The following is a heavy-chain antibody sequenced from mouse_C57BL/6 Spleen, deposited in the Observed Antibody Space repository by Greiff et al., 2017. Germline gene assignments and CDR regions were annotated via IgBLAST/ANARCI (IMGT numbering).Heavy chain of an antibody. CDR3: AKNDYGSSYGYFDV. D-gene: IGHD1-1*01. CDR1: GFSLTSYG. V-gene: IGHV2-3*01. CDR2: IGGDGST. Sequence: VQLQQSGPGLVAPSQSLSITCTVSGFSLTSYGVSWVRQPPGKRLEWLGAIGGDGSTNYHSALISSLSISKDNSNSQVFLKLNSRQTDDKATYYCAKNDYGSSYGYFDVWGTGTTVTVSS. J-gene: IGHJ1*03.